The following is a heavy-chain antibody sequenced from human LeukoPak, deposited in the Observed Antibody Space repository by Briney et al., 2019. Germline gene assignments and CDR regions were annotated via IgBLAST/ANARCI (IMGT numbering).Heavy chain of an antibody. D-gene: IGHD3-3*01. J-gene: IGHJ3*02. V-gene: IGHV4-30-2*01. Sequence: PSETLSLTCTVSGGAISSGGYYWSWIRPPPGKGLEWIGYIYHSGSTYYNPSLKSRVTISVDRSKNQFSLKLSSVTAADTAVYYCARGGTIFGVVPLYAFDIWGQGTMVTVSS. CDR1: GGAISSGGYY. CDR3: ARGGTIFGVVPLYAFDI. CDR2: IYHSGST.